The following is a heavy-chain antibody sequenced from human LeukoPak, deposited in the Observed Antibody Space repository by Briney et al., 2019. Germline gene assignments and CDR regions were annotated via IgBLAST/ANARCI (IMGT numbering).Heavy chain of an antibody. D-gene: IGHD3-16*01. Sequence: SQTLSLTCAVSGGSISSGGYSWSWIRQPPGKGLEWIGYIYHSGSTYYNPSLKSRVTISVDRSKNQFSLKLSSVTAADTAVYYCARAVWRVADYWGQGTLVTVSS. CDR1: GGSISSGGYS. V-gene: IGHV4-30-2*01. CDR2: IYHSGST. CDR3: ARAVWRVADY. J-gene: IGHJ4*02.